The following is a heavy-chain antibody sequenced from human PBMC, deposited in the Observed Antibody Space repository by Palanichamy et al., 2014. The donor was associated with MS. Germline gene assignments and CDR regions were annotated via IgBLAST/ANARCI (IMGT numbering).Heavy chain of an antibody. CDR1: GLSFSSYA. Sequence: DVQLLESGGGLVQPGGSLRLSCTASGLSFSSYAMNWVRQAPGKGLEWVSVISHSGDSTYYADPVNGRFTISRDNSKNTVYLHMSSLRAEDTAVYYCAKEKLTVTTADFFDHWGQGTLVTVSS. CDR2: ISHSGDST. J-gene: IGHJ4*02. V-gene: IGHV3-23*01. D-gene: IGHD4-17*01. CDR3: AKEKLTVTTADFFDH.